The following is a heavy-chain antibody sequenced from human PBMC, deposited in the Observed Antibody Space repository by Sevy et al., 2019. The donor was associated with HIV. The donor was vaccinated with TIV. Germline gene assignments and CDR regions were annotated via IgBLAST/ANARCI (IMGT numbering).Heavy chain of an antibody. Sequence: SETLSLTCAVYGGSFSGYYWNWIRHPPGKALEWIGEINHSGSTNYNPSLKGRVTISVDTSKNQFSLKLNSVTAADTAVYYCAGAPPVVVVPAAPSWFDPWGQGTLVTVSS. CDR3: AGAPPVVVVPAAPSWFDP. CDR2: INHSGST. J-gene: IGHJ5*02. CDR1: GGSFSGYY. V-gene: IGHV4-34*01. D-gene: IGHD2-2*01.